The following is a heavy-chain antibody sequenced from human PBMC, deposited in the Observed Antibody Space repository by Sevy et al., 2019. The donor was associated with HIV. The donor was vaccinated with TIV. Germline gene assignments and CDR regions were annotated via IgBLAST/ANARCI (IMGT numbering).Heavy chain of an antibody. V-gene: IGHV1-69*13. J-gene: IGHJ6*02. D-gene: IGHD2-2*01. Sequence: ASVKVSCKASGGTFSSYAISWVRQAPGQGLEWMGGIISIFGTANYARKFQGRVTITADESRSTSYMGLSSLRSEYTAVYYCARLRNSYCSSTSCTHALYYYGMDVWGQGTTVTVSS. CDR2: IISIFGTA. CDR1: GGTFSSYA. CDR3: ARLRNSYCSSTSCTHALYYYGMDV.